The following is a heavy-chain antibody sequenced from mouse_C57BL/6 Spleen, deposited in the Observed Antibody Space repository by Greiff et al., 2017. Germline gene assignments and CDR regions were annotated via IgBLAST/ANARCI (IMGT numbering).Heavy chain of an antibody. CDR1: GFTFSSYG. J-gene: IGHJ3*01. CDR2: ISSGGGYN. CDR3: ATHSLTGAWFAY. D-gene: IGHD4-1*01. Sequence: EVKLVQSGGDLVKPGGSLQLSCAASGFTFSSYGMSWVRQTPEKRLEWVATISSGGGYNYYPDSVKGRITISRNNAKNTMYLQISRLKSENTAMYYCATHSLTGAWFAYWGQGTLVTVS. V-gene: IGHV5-6*01.